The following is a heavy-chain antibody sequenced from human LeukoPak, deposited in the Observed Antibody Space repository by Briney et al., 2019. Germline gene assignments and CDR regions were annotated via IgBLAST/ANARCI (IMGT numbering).Heavy chain of an antibody. CDR2: IKSKTDGGTT. CDR1: GFTFSNAW. J-gene: IGHJ3*02. D-gene: IGHD4-23*01. V-gene: IGHV3-15*01. CDR3: TTAFPPTVVTGDAFDI. Sequence: GGSLRLSCAASGFTFSNAWMSWVRQAPGRGLEWVGRIKSKTDGGTTDYAAPVKGRFTISRDDSKNTLYLQMNSLKTEDTAVYYCTTAFPPTVVTGDAFDIWGQGTMVTVSS.